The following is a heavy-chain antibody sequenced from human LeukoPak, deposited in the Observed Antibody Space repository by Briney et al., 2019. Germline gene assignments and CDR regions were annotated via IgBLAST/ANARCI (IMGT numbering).Heavy chain of an antibody. Sequence: SETLSLTCTASGGSISSYYWSWIRQPPGKGLEWIGYIYTSGSTNYNPSLKSRVTISVDTSKNQFSLKLSSVTAADTAVYYYARGVEITGTKLDYWGQGTLVTVSS. J-gene: IGHJ4*02. CDR2: IYTSGST. D-gene: IGHD1-7*01. V-gene: IGHV4-4*09. CDR1: GGSISSYY. CDR3: ARGVEITGTKLDY.